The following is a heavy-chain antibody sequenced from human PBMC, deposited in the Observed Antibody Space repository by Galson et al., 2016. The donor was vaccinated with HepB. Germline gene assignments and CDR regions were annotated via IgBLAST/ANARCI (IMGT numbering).Heavy chain of an antibody. D-gene: IGHD5-12*01. Sequence: SLRLSCAASGFSFNDCMSWIRQAPGKGPEWLSYIIYGSSNTYYADSLKGRFTITRDNAKKSQYLQMNSLRPEDTAAYFCARGGGYVSYFHYWGQGTLVTVSS. CDR2: IIYGSSNT. CDR1: GFSFNDC. J-gene: IGHJ4*02. CDR3: ARGGGYVSYFHY. V-gene: IGHV3-11*05.